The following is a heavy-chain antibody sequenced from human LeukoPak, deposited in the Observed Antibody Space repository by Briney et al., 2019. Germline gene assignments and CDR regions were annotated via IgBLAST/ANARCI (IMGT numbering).Heavy chain of an antibody. CDR3: ASVCSGGSCYSDAFDI. V-gene: IGHV3-21*01. J-gene: IGHJ3*02. D-gene: IGHD2-15*01. Sequence: GGSLRLSCAASGFTFSSYSMNWVRQAPGKGLEWVSSISSSSSYIYYADSVKGRFTFSRDNAKNSLYLQMNSLRAEDTAVYYCASVCSGGSCYSDAFDIWGQGTMVTVSS. CDR1: GFTFSSYS. CDR2: ISSSSSYI.